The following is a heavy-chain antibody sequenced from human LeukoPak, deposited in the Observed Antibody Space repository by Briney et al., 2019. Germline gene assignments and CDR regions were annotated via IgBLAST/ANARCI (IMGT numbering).Heavy chain of an antibody. D-gene: IGHD4-23*01. CDR1: GFTFSSYS. J-gene: IGHJ4*02. CDR3: ARDSGWYGGNSSGNY. CDR2: ISSSSSYI. Sequence: GGSLRLSCAASGFTFSSYSMNWVRQAPGKGLEWVSSISSSSSYIYYADSVKGRFTISRDNAKNSLYPQMNSLRAEDTAVYYCARDSGWYGGNSSGNYWGQGTLVTVSS. V-gene: IGHV3-21*01.